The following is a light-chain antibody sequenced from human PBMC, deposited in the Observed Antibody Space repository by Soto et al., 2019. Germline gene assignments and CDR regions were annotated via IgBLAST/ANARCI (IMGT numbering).Light chain of an antibody. CDR2: SAS. CDR1: QSISSY. V-gene: IGKV1-39*01. J-gene: IGKJ1*01. Sequence: DIQMTQSPSSLSASVGDRVTITCRASQSISSYLNWYQQKPGKVPVLLIYSASRLQRGVPSRFSGSGTGTDFTLTISSLQPEDFATYYCQKSYSTLGTFGQGTKVDI. CDR3: QKSYSTLGT.